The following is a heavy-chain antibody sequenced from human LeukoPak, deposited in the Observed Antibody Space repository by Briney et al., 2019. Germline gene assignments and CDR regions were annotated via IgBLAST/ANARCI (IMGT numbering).Heavy chain of an antibody. CDR2: ISNRGSP. Sequence: SETLSLTCLVSGFSISSDDCWGWIRQPPGKGLEWIGSISNRGSPYYNPSLKSRVTMSVDTPNNHFSLGLSSVTAADTAVYYCVRDGGFYYTASPNSWFDPWGQGTLVTVSS. CDR3: VRDGGFYYTASPNSWFDP. J-gene: IGHJ5*02. D-gene: IGHD2-15*01. V-gene: IGHV4-38-2*02. CDR1: GFSISSDDC.